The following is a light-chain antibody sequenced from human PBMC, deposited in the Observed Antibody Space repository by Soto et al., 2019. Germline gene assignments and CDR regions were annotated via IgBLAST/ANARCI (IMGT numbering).Light chain of an antibody. J-gene: IGKJ1*01. CDR1: QSISSN. CDR3: QQYNNWPPWT. V-gene: IGKV3-15*01. CDR2: GAS. Sequence: VVMTHSPATLSVSPWERATLSCRASQSISSNLAWYQQKRGQAPRLLTYGASNRATGIPARFSGSGSGTEFTLTISSLQSEDFAVYFCQQYNNWPPWTFGPGTKVDI.